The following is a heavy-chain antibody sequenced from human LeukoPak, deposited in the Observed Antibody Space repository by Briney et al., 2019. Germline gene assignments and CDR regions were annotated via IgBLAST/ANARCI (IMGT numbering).Heavy chain of an antibody. V-gene: IGHV1-18*04. CDR3: ARRSYYDSGGYYNTDY. J-gene: IGHJ4*02. CDR2: ISADNGNT. Sequence: GASVKVSCKPSGYTFTRYYMHWVRQAPGQGLEWMGWISADNGNTNYAQKLQGRVTMTTDTSTSTAYMKLRSLRSDDTAVYYCARRSYYDSGGYYNTDYWGQGTLVTVSS. CDR1: GYTFTRYY. D-gene: IGHD3-22*01.